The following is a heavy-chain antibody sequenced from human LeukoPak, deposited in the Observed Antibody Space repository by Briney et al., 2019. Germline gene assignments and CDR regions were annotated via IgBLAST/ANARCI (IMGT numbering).Heavy chain of an antibody. J-gene: IGHJ5*02. D-gene: IGHD5-24*01. Sequence: GSLGLSCAASGFTFSSYAMSWVRQAPGKGLEWVSAISGSGGSTYYADSVKGRFTISRDNSKNTLYLQMNSLRAEDTAVYYCAKDAERWLQYNWFDPWGQGTLVTVSS. CDR2: ISGSGGST. V-gene: IGHV3-23*01. CDR1: GFTFSSYA. CDR3: AKDAERWLQYNWFDP.